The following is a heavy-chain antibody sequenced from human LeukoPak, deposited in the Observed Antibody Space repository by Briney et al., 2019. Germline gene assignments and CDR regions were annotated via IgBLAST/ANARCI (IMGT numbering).Heavy chain of an antibody. J-gene: IGHJ4*02. D-gene: IGHD2-8*01. V-gene: IGHV3-64D*06. CDR2: ISSNGGST. Sequence: PGGSLRLSCSASGFIFSSYAMHWVRQAPGKGLEFVSGISSNGGSTYYADSVKARFTMSRDNSKNALYLQMSSLRAEDTAVYYCVKMLNNYCDYWGQGTLVTVSS. CDR1: GFIFSSYA. CDR3: VKMLNNYCDY.